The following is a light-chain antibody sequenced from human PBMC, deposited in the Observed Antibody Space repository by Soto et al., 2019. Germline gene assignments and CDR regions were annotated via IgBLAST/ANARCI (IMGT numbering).Light chain of an antibody. CDR1: QSVTGTN. CDR3: HQYGSSLGT. CDR2: DAV. Sequence: EIELTQSPGTLSLSPWEVATLSCRASQSVTGTNLAWYQQRAGQAPRLLIYDAVRRATGIPDRFSGSGSGTDFTLTISRLEPEDFAVYFCHQYGSSLGTFGQGTKVDIK. V-gene: IGKV3-20*01. J-gene: IGKJ2*01.